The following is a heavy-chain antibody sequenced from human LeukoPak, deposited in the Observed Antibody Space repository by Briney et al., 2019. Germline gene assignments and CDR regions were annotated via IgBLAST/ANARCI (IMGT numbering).Heavy chain of an antibody. CDR2: INWNGGST. J-gene: IGHJ4*02. Sequence: GGSLRLSCTASGFTFDDYGMSWVRHAPGKGLEWVSGINWNGGSTGYADSVKGRFTISRDNAKNSLYLQMNSLRAEDTALYYCAREARYYYGSGSYVTYWGQGTLVTVSS. V-gene: IGHV3-20*04. CDR3: AREARYYYGSGSYVTY. D-gene: IGHD3-10*01. CDR1: GFTFDDYG.